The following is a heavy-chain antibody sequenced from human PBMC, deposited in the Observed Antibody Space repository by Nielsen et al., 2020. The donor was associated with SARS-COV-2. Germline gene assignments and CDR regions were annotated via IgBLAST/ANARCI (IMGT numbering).Heavy chain of an antibody. V-gene: IGHV3-11*03. D-gene: IGHD3-10*01. CDR2: ISSSSSYT. Sequence: GESLKISCAASGFTFSDHYMSWIRQAPGKGLEWVSYISSSSSYTNYADSVKGRFTISRDNAKNSLYLQMNSLRAEDTAVYYCARIDGSGSSDAFDIWGQGTMVTVSS. CDR1: GFTFSDHY. CDR3: ARIDGSGSSDAFDI. J-gene: IGHJ3*02.